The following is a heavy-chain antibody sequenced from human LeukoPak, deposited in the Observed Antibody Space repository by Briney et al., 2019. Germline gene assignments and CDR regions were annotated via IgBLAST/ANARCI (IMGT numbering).Heavy chain of an antibody. CDR3: ARGITMVRGVPTVFDY. CDR2: INHSGST. CDR1: GGSFSGYY. J-gene: IGHJ4*02. V-gene: IGHV4-34*01. D-gene: IGHD3-10*01. Sequence: SGTLSLTCAVYGGSFSGYYWSWIRQPPGKGVEWIGEINHSGSTNYNPSLTSGVTISVDTSKNQFSLKLSSVTAADTAVYYCARGITMVRGVPTVFDYWGQGTLVTVSS.